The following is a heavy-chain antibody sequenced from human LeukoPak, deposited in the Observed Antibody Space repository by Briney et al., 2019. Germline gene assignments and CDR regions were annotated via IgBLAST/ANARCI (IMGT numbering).Heavy chain of an antibody. V-gene: IGHV1-2*02. J-gene: IGHJ3*02. CDR3: ARGVTSRTGQSIPGAFDI. CDR2: INPNSGGT. CDR1: GYTFIDYY. D-gene: IGHD4-11*01. Sequence: GASVKVSCKASGYTFIDYYMHWVRQAPGQGLEWMGWINPNSGGTNYAQNFQGRVTMTRDTSIRTVYMELSSLRSEDTAVYCCARGVTSRTGQSIPGAFDIWGQGTMVTVSS.